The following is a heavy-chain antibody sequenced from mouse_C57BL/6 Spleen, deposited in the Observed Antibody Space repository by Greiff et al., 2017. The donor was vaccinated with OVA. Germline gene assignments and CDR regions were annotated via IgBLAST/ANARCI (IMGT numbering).Heavy chain of an antibody. CDR1: GYTFTDYY. Sequence: VQLQQSGPELVKPGASVKISCKASGYTFTDYYMNWVKQSHGKSLEWIGDINPNNGGTSYNQKFKGKATLTVDKSSSTAYMELRSLTSEDSAVYYCARNAYSNYDFDYWGQGTTLTVSS. CDR2: INPNNGGT. CDR3: ARNAYSNYDFDY. D-gene: IGHD2-5*01. V-gene: IGHV1-26*01. J-gene: IGHJ2*01.